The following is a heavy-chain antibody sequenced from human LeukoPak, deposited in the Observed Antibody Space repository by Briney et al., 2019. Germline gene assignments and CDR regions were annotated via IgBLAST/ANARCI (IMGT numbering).Heavy chain of an antibody. Sequence: ASVKVSCKASGYTFTGYYMHWVRQAPGQGLEWMGWINPNSGGTNYAQKFQGRVTMTRDTSISTAYMELSRLRSDDTAVYYCARDGPGGDWGYFDYWGQGTLVTVSS. CDR1: GYTFTGYY. CDR2: INPNSGGT. CDR3: ARDGPGGDWGYFDY. J-gene: IGHJ4*02. V-gene: IGHV1-2*02. D-gene: IGHD2-21*02.